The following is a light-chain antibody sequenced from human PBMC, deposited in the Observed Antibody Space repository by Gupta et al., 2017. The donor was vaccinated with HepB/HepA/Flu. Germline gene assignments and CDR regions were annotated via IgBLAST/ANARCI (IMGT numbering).Light chain of an antibody. CDR2: GNR. CDR3: QSYDRSMSGYVV. V-gene: IGLV1-40*01. J-gene: IGLJ2*01. CDR1: TSNFAAGYD. Sequence: QSVLTQPPSVSWASAQQATISCTGRTSNFAAGYDLYWYQHLPGPAHKLIIHGNRHRLSGVPVRFSGSKSGSSATLAITGLEAEDEADYDCQSYDRSMSGYVVFGGGTKLTVL.